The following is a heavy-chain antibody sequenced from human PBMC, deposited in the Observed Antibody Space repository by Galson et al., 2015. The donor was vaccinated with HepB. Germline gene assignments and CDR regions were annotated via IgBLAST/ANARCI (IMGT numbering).Heavy chain of an antibody. CDR1: GFTFSSYA. V-gene: IGHV3-23*01. CDR2: ISGSGGST. J-gene: IGHJ4*02. CDR3: AKDWDYYDSSGYQGYYFGY. D-gene: IGHD3-22*01. Sequence: SLRLSCAASGFTFSSYAMSWVRQAPGKGLEWVSAISGSGGSTYYADSVKGRFTISRDNSKNTLYLQMNSLRAEDTAVYYCAKDWDYYDSSGYQGYYFGYWGQGTLVTVSS.